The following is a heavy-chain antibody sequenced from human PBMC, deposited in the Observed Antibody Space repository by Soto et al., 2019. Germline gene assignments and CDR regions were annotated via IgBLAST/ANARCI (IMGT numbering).Heavy chain of an antibody. CDR2: IYYSGST. CDR1: GGSISSSSYY. D-gene: IGHD2-15*01. J-gene: IGHJ4*02. V-gene: IGHV4-39*01. CDR3: ARLPKQRYCSGGSCYSYFDY. Sequence: QLQLQESGPGLVKPSETLSLTCTVSGGSISSSSYYWGWIRQPPGKGLEWIGSIYYSGSTYYNPSLKSRVTISVDTSKNQFSLKLSSVTAADTAVYYCARLPKQRYCSGGSCYSYFDYWGQGTLVTVSS.